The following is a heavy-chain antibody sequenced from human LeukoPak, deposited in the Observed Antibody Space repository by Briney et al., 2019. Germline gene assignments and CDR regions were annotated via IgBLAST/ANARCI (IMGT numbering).Heavy chain of an antibody. CDR1: GDSIRTSF. CDR3: ARGIADPYSFDS. D-gene: IGHD6-13*01. V-gene: IGHV4-4*07. Sequence: SETLSLTCTVSGDSIRTSFWSWIRQPAGKGLEWIGRIYSTGSTNYSPFLKSRVTMSVDKSKNQFSLNLSSVTAADTAVYYCARGIADPYSFDSWGQGTLVTVSS. J-gene: IGHJ4*02. CDR2: IYSTGST.